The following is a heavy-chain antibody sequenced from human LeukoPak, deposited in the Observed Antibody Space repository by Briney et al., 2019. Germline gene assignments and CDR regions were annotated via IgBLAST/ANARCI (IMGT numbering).Heavy chain of an antibody. CDR1: GFTFSSYA. J-gene: IGHJ4*02. CDR3: AKGEYYDILTGYYNAAPY. V-gene: IGHV3-23*01. D-gene: IGHD3-9*01. Sequence: PGGSLRLSCAASGFTFSSYAMSWVRQAPGKGLEWVSAISGSGGSTYYADSVKGRFTISRDNSKNTLYLQMNSLRAEDTAVYYCAKGEYYDILTGYYNAAPYWGQGTLVTVSS. CDR2: ISGSGGST.